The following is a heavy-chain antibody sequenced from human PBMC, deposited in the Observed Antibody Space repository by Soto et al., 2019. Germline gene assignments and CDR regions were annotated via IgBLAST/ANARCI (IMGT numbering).Heavy chain of an antibody. J-gene: IGHJ4*02. V-gene: IGHV3-30-3*01. CDR2: ISYDGSNK. D-gene: IGHD3-3*01. CDR1: GFTFRSYA. CDR3: ARDKRDLRFLEWSYYFDY. Sequence: PGGSMRLSCAASGFTFRSYAMHWVRQAPGKGLEWVALISYDGSNKYYADSVKGRFTISRDNSKNTLYLQMNSLRAEDTAVYYCARDKRDLRFLEWSYYFDYWGQGTLVTVSS.